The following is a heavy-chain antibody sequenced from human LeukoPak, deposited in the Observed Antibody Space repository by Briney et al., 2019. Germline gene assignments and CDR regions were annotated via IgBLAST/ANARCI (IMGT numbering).Heavy chain of an antibody. CDR2: ISRSGSSV. J-gene: IGHJ4*02. CDR1: GFTFSTYE. D-gene: IGHD1-26*01. V-gene: IGHV3-48*03. Sequence: GGSLRLSCAASGFTFSTYEMNWVRQAPGEGLEWISYISRSGSSVKYADSVKGRFTISRDNAKNSLYLHMDSLRAEDTAIYYCTTDHVGATVEFDSWGQGTLVTVSS. CDR3: TTDHVGATVEFDS.